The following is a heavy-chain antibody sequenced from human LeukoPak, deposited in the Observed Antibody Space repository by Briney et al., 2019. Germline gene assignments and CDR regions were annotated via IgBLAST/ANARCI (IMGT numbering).Heavy chain of an antibody. V-gene: IGHV3-11*01. J-gene: IGHJ4*02. CDR3: AKDFSLGWWLRVGGPYFDY. D-gene: IGHD5-12*01. CDR1: GFTFRNYY. CDR2: ISSSGSTI. Sequence: GGSLRLSCAASGFTFRNYYMSWILQAPGKGLEWVSYISSSGSTIYYADSVKGRFTISRDNSKNTLYLQMNSLRAEDTAVYYCAKDFSLGWWLRVGGPYFDYWGQGTLVTVSS.